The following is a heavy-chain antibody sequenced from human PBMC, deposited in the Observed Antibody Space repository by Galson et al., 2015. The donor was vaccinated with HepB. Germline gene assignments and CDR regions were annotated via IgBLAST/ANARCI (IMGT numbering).Heavy chain of an antibody. Sequence: SLRLSCAASGFTFSGFSMHWVRQAPGKGLEWVAVISSDRYNKNYADSVKGRITIPRDNSKLMLYLQMNNLRAEDTAVYYCASGRGSRYFDALDMWGQGTMVTVSS. CDR2: ISSDRYNK. D-gene: IGHD3-10*01. CDR1: GFTFSGFS. V-gene: IGHV3-30-3*02. CDR3: ASGRGSRYFDALDM. J-gene: IGHJ3*02.